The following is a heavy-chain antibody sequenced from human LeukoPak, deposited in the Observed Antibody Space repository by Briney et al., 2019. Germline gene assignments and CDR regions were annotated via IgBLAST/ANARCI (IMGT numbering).Heavy chain of an antibody. J-gene: IGHJ6*04. Sequence: SETLSLTCAVYGGSFSGYYWSWIRQPPGKGLDWIGEINNSGSTNYNPSLKSRVTISVDTSKNQFSLKLSSVTAADTAVYYCAGGGRPSASHVYYYYGMDVWGKGTTVTVSS. D-gene: IGHD1-14*01. CDR3: AGGGRPSASHVYYYYGMDV. CDR1: GGSFSGYY. CDR2: INNSGST. V-gene: IGHV4-34*01.